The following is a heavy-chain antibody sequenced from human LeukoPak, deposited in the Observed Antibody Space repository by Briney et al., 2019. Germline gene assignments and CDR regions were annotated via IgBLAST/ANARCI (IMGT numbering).Heavy chain of an antibody. J-gene: IGHJ6*02. V-gene: IGHV3-21*01. CDR2: ISSSGSYI. CDR3: ARASDYGDYFSGMDV. D-gene: IGHD4-17*01. CDR1: GFTFSSYS. Sequence: GGSLRLSCAASGFTFSSYSMNWVRQPPGKGLEWVSSISSSGSYIYYADSVKGRFTISRDNAKNSVYLQMNSLRVEDTAVYYCARASDYGDYFSGMDVWGQGTTVTVSS.